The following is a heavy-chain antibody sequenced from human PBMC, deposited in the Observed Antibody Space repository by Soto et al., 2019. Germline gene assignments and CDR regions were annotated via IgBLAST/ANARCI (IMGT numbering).Heavy chain of an antibody. J-gene: IGHJ4*02. CDR3: ARDLDDFWSGYHFDY. CDR1: GFTFSSYS. Sequence: LSLTCAASGFTFSSYSMNWVRQAPGKGLEWVSYISSSSSTIYYADSVKGRFTISRDNAKNSLYLQMNSLRAEDTAVYYCARDLDDFWSGYHFDYWGQGTLVTVSS. V-gene: IGHV3-48*01. D-gene: IGHD3-3*01. CDR2: ISSSSSTI.